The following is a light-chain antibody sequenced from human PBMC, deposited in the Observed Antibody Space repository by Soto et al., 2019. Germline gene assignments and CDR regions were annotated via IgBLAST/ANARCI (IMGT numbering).Light chain of an antibody. CDR3: QQYSTSPWT. CDR2: GAS. Sequence: EIVLTQSPGTLSLSPGERATLSCRASQSVSSNYLAWYQQKPGQAPRLLIDGASSRATGISDRFSGSGSGTDFTLTISRLEPEDFAVYYCQQYSTSPWTFGQGTKVDIK. CDR1: QSVSSNY. J-gene: IGKJ1*01. V-gene: IGKV3-20*01.